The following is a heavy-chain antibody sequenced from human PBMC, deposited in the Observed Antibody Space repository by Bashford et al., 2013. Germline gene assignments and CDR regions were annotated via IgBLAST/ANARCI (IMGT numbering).Heavy chain of an antibody. D-gene: IGHD5-12*01. V-gene: IGHV4-39*02. CDR3: ARESYRVATSYYYYGMDV. CDR2: VYYXGGT. J-gene: IGHJ6*02. Sequence: SETLSLTCTVSGGSISSSSHYWGWIRQPPGKGLEWIGSVYYXGGTYYNPSLKSRIIISLDTSKNQVSLRLNSVTAADTAVYYCARESYRVATSYYYYGMDVWGQGTTVTVSS. CDR1: GGSISSSSHY.